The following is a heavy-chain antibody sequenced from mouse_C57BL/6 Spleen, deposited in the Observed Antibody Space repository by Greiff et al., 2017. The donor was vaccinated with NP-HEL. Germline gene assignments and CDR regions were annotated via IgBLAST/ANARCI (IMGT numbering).Heavy chain of an antibody. CDR2: ISSGSSTI. CDR3: ARRNWDDAMDY. Sequence: EVMLVESGGGLVKPGGSLKLSCAASGFTFSDYGMHWVRQAPEKGLEWVAYISSGSSTIYYADTVKGRFTISRDNAKNTLFLQMTSLRSEDTAMYYCARRNWDDAMDYWGQGTSVTVSS. V-gene: IGHV5-17*01. D-gene: IGHD4-1*01. J-gene: IGHJ4*01. CDR1: GFTFSDYG.